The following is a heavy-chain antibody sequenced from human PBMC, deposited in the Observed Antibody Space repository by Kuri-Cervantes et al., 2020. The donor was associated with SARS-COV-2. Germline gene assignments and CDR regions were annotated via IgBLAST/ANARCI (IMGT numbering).Heavy chain of an antibody. Sequence: ESLKISCTVSGGSISGFCWSWIRQPPGKGLEWIGDIYYNGSTNFNPSLKSRVTISLDTSKNQFSLKLSSVTAADTAVYYCAREIRGFSGWFDPWGQGTLVTVSS. V-gene: IGHV4-59*12. D-gene: IGHD2/OR15-2a*01. CDR2: IYYNGST. J-gene: IGHJ5*02. CDR1: GGSISGFC. CDR3: AREIRGFSGWFDP.